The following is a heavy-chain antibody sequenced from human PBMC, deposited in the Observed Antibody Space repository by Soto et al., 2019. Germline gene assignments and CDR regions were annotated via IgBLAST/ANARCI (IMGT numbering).Heavy chain of an antibody. CDR2: FSAYNGNT. CDR3: ASDPGYSSSWLHPKGWFDP. D-gene: IGHD6-13*01. Sequence: QVQLGQSGAEVKKPGASVKVACKASGYTFTSYGSTWVRQAPGQGLEWMGWFSAYNGNTKYAQRLQARVTMTTDTTTSTAYMELRTVSTADNSVSYGASDPGYSSSWLHPKGWFDPWGQGTLVTVSS. CDR1: GYTFTSYG. J-gene: IGHJ5*02. V-gene: IGHV1-18*01.